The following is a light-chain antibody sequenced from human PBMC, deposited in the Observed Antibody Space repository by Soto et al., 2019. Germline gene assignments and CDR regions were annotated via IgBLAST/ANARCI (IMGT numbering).Light chain of an antibody. J-gene: IGKJ1*01. Sequence: EIVMTQSPAPLSVSPGERATLSCRAIQSVSSNLAWYQQKPGQAPRLLISGASTRATGISARFSGSGSGTEFTLNSSRLQSEDFAVYYCQQYNNWWTFGQGTKVEIK. CDR3: QQYNNWWT. V-gene: IGKV3-15*01. CDR1: QSVSSN. CDR2: GAS.